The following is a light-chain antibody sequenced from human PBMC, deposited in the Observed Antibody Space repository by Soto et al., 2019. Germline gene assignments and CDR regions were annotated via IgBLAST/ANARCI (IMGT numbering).Light chain of an antibody. CDR2: AAS. Sequence: DIQMTQSPSSLSASVGDRVTITCRASQSISSYLNRYQQKPGKAPQLLIYAASSLQSGVPSRFSGSGSGTEFTLTISSLQTDDFSTYYCQQYHSYWTFGQGTKVDIK. CDR3: QQYHSYWT. J-gene: IGKJ1*01. V-gene: IGKV1-39*01. CDR1: QSISSY.